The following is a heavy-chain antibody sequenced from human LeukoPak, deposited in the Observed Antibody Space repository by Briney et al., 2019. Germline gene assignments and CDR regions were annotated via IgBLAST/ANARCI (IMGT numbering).Heavy chain of an antibody. CDR2: IWYDGNNK. V-gene: IGHV3-30*02. CDR3: AKGSSDWGSN. D-gene: IGHD7-27*01. CDR1: GFTFSNYG. Sequence: GGSLRLSXAASGFTFSNYGMHWVRQAPGKGLEWVAFIWYDGNNKYYADSVKGRFTISRDNSKNTLYLQMNSLRGEDTAVYYCAKGSSDWGSNWGQGTLVTVSS. J-gene: IGHJ4*02.